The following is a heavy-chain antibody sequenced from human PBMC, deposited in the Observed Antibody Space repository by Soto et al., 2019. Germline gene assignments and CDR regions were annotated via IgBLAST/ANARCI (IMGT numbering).Heavy chain of an antibody. V-gene: IGHV3-30*18. CDR2: ISYDGSNK. J-gene: IGHJ6*02. Sequence: LRLSCAASGFTFSSYGMHWVRQAPGKGLEWVAVISYDGSNKYYADSVKGRFTISRDNSKNTLYLQMNSLRAEDTAVYYCAEDISVTGTNYGMDVWGQGTTVTVSS. D-gene: IGHD1-7*01. CDR1: GFTFSSYG. CDR3: AEDISVTGTNYGMDV.